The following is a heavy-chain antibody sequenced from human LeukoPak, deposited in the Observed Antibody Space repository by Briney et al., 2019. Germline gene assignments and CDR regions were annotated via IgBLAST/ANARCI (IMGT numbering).Heavy chain of an antibody. D-gene: IGHD6-19*01. Sequence: GGSLRLSCTVSGFTLSSYEMSWIRQAPGKGLEWVSSIDYDGGSGHYADSVKGRFTISRDNSNNTLFLHLNSLRGEDTAVYYCTRNSGWYGLSWGQGTLVSVSS. CDR2: IDYDGGSG. CDR1: GFTLSSYE. V-gene: IGHV3-23*01. J-gene: IGHJ1*01. CDR3: TRNSGWYGLS.